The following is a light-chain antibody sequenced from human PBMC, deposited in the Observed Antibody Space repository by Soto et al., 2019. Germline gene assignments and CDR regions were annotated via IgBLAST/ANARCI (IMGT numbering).Light chain of an antibody. CDR1: QSVRSS. CDR3: QQYNNWPQT. CDR2: GAS. Sequence: EIVMTQSPATLSVSPGERATLSCRASQSVRSSLAWYQQKPGQAPRLLMYGASTRATGIPARFSGSGSGTEFTLTISSLQSEDLAVYYCQQYNNWPQTFGQGTKVDI. J-gene: IGKJ1*01. V-gene: IGKV3-15*01.